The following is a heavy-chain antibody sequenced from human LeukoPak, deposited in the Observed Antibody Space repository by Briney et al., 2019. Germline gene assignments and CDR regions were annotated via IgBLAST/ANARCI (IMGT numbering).Heavy chain of an antibody. V-gene: IGHV3-21*01. J-gene: IGHJ5*02. CDR2: ISSSSSYI. Sequence: PGGSLRLSCAASGFTFSSYSMNWVRQAPGKGLEWVSSISSSSSYIYYADSVKGRFTISRDNAKNSLYLQMNSLRAEDTAVYYCARDNYDILTGYRNWFDPWGQGTLVTVSS. CDR1: GFTFSSYS. CDR3: ARDNYDILTGYRNWFDP. D-gene: IGHD3-9*01.